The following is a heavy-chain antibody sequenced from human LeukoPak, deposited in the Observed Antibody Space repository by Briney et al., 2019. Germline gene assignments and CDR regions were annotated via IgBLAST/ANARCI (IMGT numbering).Heavy chain of an antibody. Sequence: ASVKVSCKASGYTFTSYDINWVRQATGQGLEWMGWMNPNSGNTVYAQNFQGRVTITRNTPLSTAYMELSSLRYEDTAVYYCARGDSGVINDAFDIWGQGTMVTVSS. CDR1: GYTFTSYD. D-gene: IGHD3-16*02. J-gene: IGHJ3*02. CDR3: ARGDSGVINDAFDI. CDR2: MNPNSGNT. V-gene: IGHV1-8*03.